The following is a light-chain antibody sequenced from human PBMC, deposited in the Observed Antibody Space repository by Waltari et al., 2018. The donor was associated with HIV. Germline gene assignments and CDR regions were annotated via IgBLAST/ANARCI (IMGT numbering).Light chain of an antibody. CDR3: QVWDGSSDHWV. J-gene: IGLJ3*02. Sequence: SYVLTQPPSVSVAPGQTARITCGGDNIGTKSVHWYQQNPGQAPVLVVYDDRDRPSGIPERFSGSNSGNTATLTVSRVEVGDEDDYYCQVWDGSSDHWVFGGGTKLTVL. V-gene: IGLV3-21*02. CDR2: DDR. CDR1: NIGTKS.